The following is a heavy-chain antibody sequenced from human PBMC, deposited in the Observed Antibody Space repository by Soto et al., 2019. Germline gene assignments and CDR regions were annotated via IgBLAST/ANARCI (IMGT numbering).Heavy chain of an antibody. Sequence: QVQLVQSGAEVKKPGASVKVSCKASGYTFTSYGISWVRQAPGQGLEWMGWISAYNGNTNYAQKLQGRVTMTTDTSTCTAYMELRSLRSDDTAVYYCARRRPQLGCNNDAFDIWGQGTMVTVSS. V-gene: IGHV1-18*01. CDR3: ARRRPQLGCNNDAFDI. D-gene: IGHD6-13*01. CDR2: ISAYNGNT. CDR1: GYTFTSYG. J-gene: IGHJ3*02.